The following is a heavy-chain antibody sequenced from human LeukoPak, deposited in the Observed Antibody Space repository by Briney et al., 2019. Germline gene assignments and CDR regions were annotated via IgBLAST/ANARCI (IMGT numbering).Heavy chain of an antibody. CDR1: GGTFSSYA. CDR2: IIPIFGTA. V-gene: IGHV1-69*05. J-gene: IGHJ6*03. D-gene: IGHD2-2*01. CDR3: ARDRLGSTSPVGYYYYYMDV. Sequence: ASVKVSRKASGGTFSSYAISWVRQAPGQGLEWMGGIIPIFGTANYAQKFQGRVTITTDESTSTAYMELSSLRSEDTAMYYCARDRLGSTSPVGYYYYYMDVWGKGTTVTVSS.